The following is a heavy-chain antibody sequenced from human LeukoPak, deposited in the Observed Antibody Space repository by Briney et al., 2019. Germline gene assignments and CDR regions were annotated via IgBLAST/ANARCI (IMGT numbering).Heavy chain of an antibody. CDR3: ARDPLSSSREYYFDY. CDR1: GYTFTGYY. V-gene: IGHV1-2*02. Sequence: GASVKVSCKASGYTFTGYYMHWVRQAPGQGLEWMGWINPNSGGTNYAQKFQGRVTMTRDTSISTAYMELSRLRSDDTAVYYCARDPLSSSREYYFDYWGQGTWSPSPQ. D-gene: IGHD6-13*01. CDR2: INPNSGGT. J-gene: IGHJ4*02.